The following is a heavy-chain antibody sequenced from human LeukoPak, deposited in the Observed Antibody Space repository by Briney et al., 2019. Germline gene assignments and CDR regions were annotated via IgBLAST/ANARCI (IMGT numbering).Heavy chain of an antibody. CDR1: GFTFDDYG. V-gene: IGHV3-20*04. Sequence: RTGGSLRLSCAASGFTFDDYGMSWVRQAPGKGLEWVSGINWNGGSTGYADSVKGRFTISRDNAKNSLYLQMNSLRAEDTAVYYCARDLPLVYYDNYEFDYWGQGTLVTVSS. CDR2: INWNGGST. CDR3: ARDLPLVYYDNYEFDY. J-gene: IGHJ4*02. D-gene: IGHD3-22*01.